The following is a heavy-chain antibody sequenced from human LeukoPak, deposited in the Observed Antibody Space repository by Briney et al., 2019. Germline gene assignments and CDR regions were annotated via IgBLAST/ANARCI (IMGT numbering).Heavy chain of an antibody. Sequence: GASVKVSCKASGGTFSSYAISWVRQAPGQGLEWMGGIIPIFGTANYAQKFQGRVTITADESTSPAYMALSSLRSQETPVSYASRPRLFHRHYAFDIWGQGTMVTVSS. D-gene: IGHD6-25*01. CDR3: SRPRLFHRHYAFDI. CDR1: GGTFSSYA. CDR2: IIPIFGTA. V-gene: IGHV1-69*01. J-gene: IGHJ3*02.